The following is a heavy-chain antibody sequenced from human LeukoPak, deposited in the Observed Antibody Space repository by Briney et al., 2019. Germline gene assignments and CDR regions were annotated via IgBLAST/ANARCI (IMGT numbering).Heavy chain of an antibody. CDR2: IYYSGRT. CDR1: GASISSSF. CDR3: ARGFYSPHY. Sequence: SETLSLTCTVSGASISSSFWSWIRQPPGKGLEWIGYIYYSGRTYYNPSLKSRITISVDTSKNQFSLKLSSVTAADTAVYYCARGFYSPHYWGQGTLVSVSS. D-gene: IGHD4-11*01. J-gene: IGHJ4*02. V-gene: IGHV4-59*01.